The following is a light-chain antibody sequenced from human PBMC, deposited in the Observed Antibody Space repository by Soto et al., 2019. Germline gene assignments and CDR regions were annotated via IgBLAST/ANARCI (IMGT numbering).Light chain of an antibody. V-gene: IGKV1-5*03. CDR3: LLDYAYFWA. CDR2: KAS. CDR1: QTISSW. J-gene: IGKJ1*01. Sequence: DIPMTQSPSTLSGSVGDRVTITCRTSQTISSWLAWYQQKPGKAPKLLIYKASTLKSGVPSRFSGSGSGRDFTLTISSLQSEDYATYYCLLDYAYFWAFGQGTKVEIK.